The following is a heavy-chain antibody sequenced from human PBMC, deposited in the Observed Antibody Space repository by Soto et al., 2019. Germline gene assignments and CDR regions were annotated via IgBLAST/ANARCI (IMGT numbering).Heavy chain of an antibody. D-gene: IGHD2-15*01. V-gene: IGHV1-69*01. CDR2: IIPIFGTA. CDR1: GGTFSSYA. CDR3: ARVLLVGGSRTHYYYYGMDV. J-gene: IGHJ6*02. Sequence: QVQLVQSGAEVKKPGSSVKVSCKASGGTFSSYAISWVRQAPGQGLEWMGGIIPIFGTANYAQKFQGRVTITADESTSTAYMELSSLRSEDTAVYYCARVLLVGGSRTHYYYYGMDVWGQGTTVTVSS.